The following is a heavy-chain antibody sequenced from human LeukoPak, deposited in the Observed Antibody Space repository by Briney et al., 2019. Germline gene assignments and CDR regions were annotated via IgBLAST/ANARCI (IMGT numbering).Heavy chain of an antibody. D-gene: IGHD5-24*01. V-gene: IGHV4-59*01. Sequence: PSETLSLTCTVSGGSISSYYWSWIRQPPGKGLEWIGYIYYSGSTNYNPSLKSRVTISVDTSKNQFSLKLSSVTAADTAVYYCARMGQGYNSNWFDPWGQGTLVTVSS. CDR2: IYYSGST. J-gene: IGHJ5*02. CDR1: GGSISSYY. CDR3: ARMGQGYNSNWFDP.